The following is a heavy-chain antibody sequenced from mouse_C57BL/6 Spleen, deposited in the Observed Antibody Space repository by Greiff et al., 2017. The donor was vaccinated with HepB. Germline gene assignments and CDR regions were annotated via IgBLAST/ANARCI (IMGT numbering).Heavy chain of an antibody. V-gene: IGHV1-18*01. Sequence: EVKLQESGPELVKPGASVKIPCKASGYTFTDYNMDWVKQSHGKSLEWIGDINPNNGGTIYNQKFKGKATLTVDKSSSTAYMELRSLTSEDTAVYYCARSSTYPYAMDYWGQGTSVTVSS. CDR2: INPNNGGT. J-gene: IGHJ4*01. D-gene: IGHD5-5*01. CDR3: ARSSTYPYAMDY. CDR1: GYTFTDYN.